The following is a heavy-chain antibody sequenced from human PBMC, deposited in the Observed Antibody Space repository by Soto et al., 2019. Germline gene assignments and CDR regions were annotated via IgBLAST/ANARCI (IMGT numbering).Heavy chain of an antibody. J-gene: IGHJ6*02. V-gene: IGHV3-53*02. CDR3: ATTSPHHSITMVRGAIAPFWGYYYGMDV. CDR1: GFTVSSNY. D-gene: IGHD3-10*01. Sequence: EVQLVETGGGLIQPGGSLRLSCAASGFTVSSNYMSWVRQAPGKGLEWVSVIYSGGSTYYADSVKGRFTISRDNSKNTLYLQMNSLRAEDTAVYYCATTSPHHSITMVRGAIAPFWGYYYGMDVWGQGTTVTVSS. CDR2: IYSGGST.